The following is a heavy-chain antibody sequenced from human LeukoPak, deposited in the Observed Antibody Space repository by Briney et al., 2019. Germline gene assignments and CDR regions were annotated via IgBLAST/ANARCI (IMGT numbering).Heavy chain of an antibody. CDR1: GYTFTGYY. D-gene: IGHD3-3*01. CDR3: AMRDFWSGYYSDY. CDR2: INPNSGGT. J-gene: IGHJ4*02. V-gene: IGHV1-2*02. Sequence: ASVKVSCKASGYTFTGYYMHWVRQAPGQGLGWMGWINPNSGGTNYAQKFQGRVTMTRDTSISTAYMELSRLRSDDTAVYYCAMRDFWSGYYSDYWGQGTLVTVSS.